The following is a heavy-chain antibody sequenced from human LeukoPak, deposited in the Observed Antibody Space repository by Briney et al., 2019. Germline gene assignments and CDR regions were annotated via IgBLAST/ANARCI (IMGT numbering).Heavy chain of an antibody. CDR1: GESLNYYY. V-gene: IGHV4-34*12. Sequence: PSETLSLTCAVYGESLNYYYWSWIRQSPGKGLEWIGDIFDGKTINYNPSLKSRVTISAATSSQQFSLNLKSVTAADTAVYFCASGAWAARLNCWAQGALVIVSS. D-gene: IGHD1-20*01. CDR3: ASGAWAARLNC. CDR2: IFDGKTI. J-gene: IGHJ4*02.